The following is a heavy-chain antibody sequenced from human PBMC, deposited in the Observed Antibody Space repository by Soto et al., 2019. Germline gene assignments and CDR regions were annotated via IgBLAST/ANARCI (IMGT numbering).Heavy chain of an antibody. CDR3: ARSRRGNRGPRYNWFDP. CDR2: MNPNSGNT. J-gene: IGHJ5*02. V-gene: IGHV1-8*01. CDR1: GYTFTSYD. D-gene: IGHD3-10*01. Sequence: VASVKVSCKASGYTFTSYDINWVRQATGQGLEWMGWMNPNSGNTGYAQKFQGRVTMARNTSISTAYMELSSLRSEDTAVYYCARSRRGNRGPRYNWFDPWGQGTLVTVSS.